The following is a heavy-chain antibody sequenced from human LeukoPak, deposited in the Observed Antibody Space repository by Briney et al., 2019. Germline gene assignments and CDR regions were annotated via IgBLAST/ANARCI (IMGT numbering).Heavy chain of an antibody. D-gene: IGHD6-19*01. CDR1: GYTLTELS. J-gene: IGHJ4*02. V-gene: IGHV1-24*01. CDR2: FDPEDGET. Sequence: ASVKVSCEVSGYTLTELSMHWVRQAPGKGLEWMGGFDPEDGETIYAQKFQGRVTMTEDTSTDTAYMDLSSLRSEDTAVYYCATDRPVAGLPGELNFDYWGQGTLVTVSS. CDR3: ATDRPVAGLPGELNFDY.